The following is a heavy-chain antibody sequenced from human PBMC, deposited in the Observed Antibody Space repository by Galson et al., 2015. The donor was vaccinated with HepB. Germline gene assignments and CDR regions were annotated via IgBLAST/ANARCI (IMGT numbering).Heavy chain of an antibody. Sequence: QSGAEVKKPGESLKISCKGSGYSFTSYWIGWVRQMPGKGLEWMGIIYPGDSDTRYSPSFQGQVTISADKSISTAYLQWSSLKASDTAMYYCARSSIYAHPPEGDSGSYYKPYFDYWGQGTLVTVSS. CDR1: GYSFTSYW. CDR3: ARSSIYAHPPEGDSGSYYKPYFDY. D-gene: IGHD3-10*01. CDR2: IYPGDSDT. J-gene: IGHJ4*02. V-gene: IGHV5-51*01.